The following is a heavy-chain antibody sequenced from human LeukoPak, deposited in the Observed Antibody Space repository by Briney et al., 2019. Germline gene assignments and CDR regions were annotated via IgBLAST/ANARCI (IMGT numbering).Heavy chain of an antibody. CDR3: ARSYFGSGSPRRALDI. Sequence: SETLSLTCTVSGGSISSYYWSWIRQPPGKGLEWIGYIYYSGSTNYNPSLQSRVTLSVDTSKNQLSLNLSSVTAADTAVYYCARSYFGSGSPRRALDIWGQGTMVTVA. J-gene: IGHJ3*02. D-gene: IGHD3-10*01. CDR2: IYYSGST. V-gene: IGHV4-59*01. CDR1: GGSISSYY.